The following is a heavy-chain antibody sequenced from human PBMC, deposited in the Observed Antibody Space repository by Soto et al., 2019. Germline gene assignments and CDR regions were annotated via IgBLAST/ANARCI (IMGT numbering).Heavy chain of an antibody. CDR2: IIPIFGTA. CDR1: GGTFSSYA. CDR3: ARVQSAVVVAATPHLLAFMDV. D-gene: IGHD2-15*01. V-gene: IGHV1-69*06. Sequence: SVKVSCKASGGTFSSYAISWVRQAPGQGLEWIGGIIPIFGTANYAQKFQGRVTITADKSTSTAYMELSSLRSEDTAVYYCARVQSAVVVAATPHLLAFMDVWGQGTTVTVSS. J-gene: IGHJ6*02.